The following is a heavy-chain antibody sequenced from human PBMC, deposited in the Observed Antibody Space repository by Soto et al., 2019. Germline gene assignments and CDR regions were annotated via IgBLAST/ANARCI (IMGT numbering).Heavy chain of an antibody. CDR2: INHSGST. CDR1: GGNIGSSGYY. J-gene: IGHJ6*02. Sequence: SETHSLTSTVSGGNIGSSGYYWSWIRQPPGKGLEWIGEINHSGSTNYNPSLKSRVTISVDTSKNQFSLKLSSVTAADTAVYYCARGHDNHYYGSGSYYLSWSTGRKYYYYGMDVWGQGTTVTVSS. D-gene: IGHD3-10*01. V-gene: IGHV4-34*01. CDR3: ARGHDNHYYGSGSYYLSWSTGRKYYYYGMDV.